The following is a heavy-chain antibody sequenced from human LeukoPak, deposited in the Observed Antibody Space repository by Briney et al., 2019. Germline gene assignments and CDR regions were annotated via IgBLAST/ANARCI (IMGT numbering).Heavy chain of an antibody. CDR3: ASSIAVAGTGLDYYYYTEV. D-gene: IGHD6-19*01. CDR2: IYYSGST. CDR1: GGSISSYY. V-gene: IGHV4-59*01. J-gene: IGHJ6*03. Sequence: PSETLSLTCTVSGGSISSYYWSWIRQPPGKGLEWIGYIYYSGSTNYNPSPKRRFTISVDTYKHQFSLKLSSVTAADTAVYYCASSIAVAGTGLDYYYYTEVWGKGTTVTISS.